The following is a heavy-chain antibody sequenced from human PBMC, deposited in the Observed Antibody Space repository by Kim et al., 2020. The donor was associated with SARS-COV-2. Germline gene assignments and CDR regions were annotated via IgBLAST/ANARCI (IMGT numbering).Heavy chain of an antibody. Sequence: SQTLSLTCAISGDRVSSNSAAWHWIRQSPSRGLEWLGRTYYRSKWYNDYAVSVKSRLTINPDTSKNQFSLQLNSVTPEDTAVYYCARDQVSSGWWGPWGIFDYWGQGTLVTVSS. CDR3: ARDQVSSGWWGPWGIFDY. V-gene: IGHV6-1*01. CDR1: GDRVSSNSAA. CDR2: TYYRSKWYN. D-gene: IGHD6-19*01. J-gene: IGHJ4*02.